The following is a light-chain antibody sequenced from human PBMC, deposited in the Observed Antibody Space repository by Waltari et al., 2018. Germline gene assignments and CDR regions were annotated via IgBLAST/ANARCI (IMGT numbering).Light chain of an antibody. CDR2: DVN. CDR3: CSYAGRATWA. CDR1: SSDVGGYDY. J-gene: IGLJ3*02. Sequence: QSALTQPRSVSGSPGHSVTISCTGTSSDVGGYDYVSWYQQHPGKAPKLVIYDVNKRPEGVPDRFSGSKSGNTASLTISGLQADDEADYNCCSYAGRATWAFGGGTKLTVL. V-gene: IGLV2-11*01.